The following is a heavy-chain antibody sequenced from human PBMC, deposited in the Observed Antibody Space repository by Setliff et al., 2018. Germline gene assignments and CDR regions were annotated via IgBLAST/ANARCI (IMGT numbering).Heavy chain of an antibody. CDR2: LNPNSGVT. CDR3: ARGNDYHGSGSYWAKDV. V-gene: IGHV1-2*02. CDR1: GYTFTGYY. Sequence: PGASVKVSCKAFGYTFTGYYIHWVRQAPGRGLEWMGWLNPNSGVTNYAQKFQGRVTMTRDTSISTAYMDLSSLTSDDTAVYYCARGNDYHGSGSYWAKDVWGKGTTVTVSS. D-gene: IGHD3-10*01. J-gene: IGHJ6*04.